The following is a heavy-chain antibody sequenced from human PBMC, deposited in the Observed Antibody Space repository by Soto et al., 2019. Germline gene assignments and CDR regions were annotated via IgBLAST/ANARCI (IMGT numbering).Heavy chain of an antibody. J-gene: IGHJ6*02. CDR2: IYSGGST. D-gene: IGHD2-21*01. CDR3: ARLLFADSDVYGMDV. V-gene: IGHV3-53*01. Sequence: PGGSLRLSCAAPGFTVSSNYMSWVRQAPGKGLEWVSVIYSGGSTYYADSVKGRFTISRDNSKNTLYLQMNSLRAEDTAVYYCARLLFADSDVYGMDVWGQGTTVTVSS. CDR1: GFTVSSNY.